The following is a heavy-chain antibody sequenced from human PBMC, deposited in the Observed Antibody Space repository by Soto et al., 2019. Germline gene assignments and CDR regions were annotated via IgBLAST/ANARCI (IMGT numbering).Heavy chain of an antibody. Sequence: QVQLVESGGGVVQPGRSLSLSCAASGFTFSTSGMHWVRQAPGKGLEWVAVIWYDGSYKYNTDSVKGRFTISRDNSKNTLYLQMSGLRAEDTAVYHCARGNWKSGYCDFWGQGTLVTVSS. CDR1: GFTFSTSG. J-gene: IGHJ4*02. V-gene: IGHV3-33*03. CDR2: IWYDGSYK. CDR3: ARGNWKSGYCDF. D-gene: IGHD3-16*01.